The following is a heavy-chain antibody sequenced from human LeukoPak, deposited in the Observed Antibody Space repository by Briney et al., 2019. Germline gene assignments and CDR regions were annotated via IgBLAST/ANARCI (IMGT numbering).Heavy chain of an antibody. J-gene: IGHJ4*02. Sequence: PSETLSLTCAVYGGSFSGYYWSWIRQPPGKGLEWIGEINHSGSTNYNPSLKSRVTISVDTSKNQFSLKLSSVTAADTAVYYCAGTGIAVAGTGDYWGQGTLVTVSS. CDR1: GGSFSGYY. CDR3: AGTGIAVAGTGDY. CDR2: INHSGST. D-gene: IGHD6-19*01. V-gene: IGHV4-34*01.